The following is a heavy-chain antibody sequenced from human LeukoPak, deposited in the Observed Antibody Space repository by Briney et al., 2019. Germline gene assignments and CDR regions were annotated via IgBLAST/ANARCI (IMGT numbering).Heavy chain of an antibody. D-gene: IGHD6-19*01. CDR2: IYSGGST. V-gene: IGHV3-66*01. CDR1: GFTVSSYY. Sequence: GALRLSCAASGFTVSSYYMSWVRQAPGKGLEWVSVIYSGGSTNYADSVKGRFTISRDNSKNTLYVQMNNLRAEDTAIYFCAREGSSGWTDAFDIWGQGTMVTVSS. J-gene: IGHJ3*02. CDR3: AREGSSGWTDAFDI.